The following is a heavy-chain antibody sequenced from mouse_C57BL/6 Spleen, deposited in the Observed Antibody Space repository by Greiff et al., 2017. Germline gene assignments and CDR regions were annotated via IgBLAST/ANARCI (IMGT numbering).Heavy chain of an antibody. Sequence: EVKLMESGPGLVKPSQSLSLTCSVTGYSITSGYYWNWIRQFPGNKLEWMGYISYDGSNNYNPSLKNRISITRDTSKNQFFLKLNSVTTEDTATYYCARVGYDDGYYFDYWGQGTTLTVSS. CDR2: ISYDGSN. D-gene: IGHD2-3*01. CDR1: GYSITSGYY. CDR3: ARVGYDDGYYFDY. V-gene: IGHV3-6*01. J-gene: IGHJ2*01.